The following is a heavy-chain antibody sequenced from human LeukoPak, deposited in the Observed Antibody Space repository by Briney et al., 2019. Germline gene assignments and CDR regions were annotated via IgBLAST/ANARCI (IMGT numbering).Heavy chain of an antibody. J-gene: IGHJ6*03. CDR2: IIPIFGTA. CDR3: ARELESSGWTRRDYYYYMDV. D-gene: IGHD6-19*01. V-gene: IGHV1-69*13. CDR1: GGTFSSYA. Sequence: VASVKVSCKASGGTFSSYAISWVRQAPGQGLEWMGGIIPIFGTANYAQKFQGRVTITADESTSTAYMELSSLRSEDTAVYYCARELESSGWTRRDYYYYMDVWGKGTTVTISS.